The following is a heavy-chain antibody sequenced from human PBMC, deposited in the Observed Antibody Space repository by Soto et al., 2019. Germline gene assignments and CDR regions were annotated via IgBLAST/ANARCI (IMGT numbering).Heavy chain of an antibody. D-gene: IGHD3-16*01. CDR2: INPNSGGT. CDR1: GYTFTAYF. CDR3: ARSDGLDY. V-gene: IGHV1-2*02. J-gene: IGHJ4*02. Sequence: QVQLVQSGAEVRKPGASVKVSCKASGYTFTAYFIHWVRQAPGQGLEWMGWINPNSGGTNYTQKFQGRVTMTRDTSISTAYMDLSRLRYDDTAVYYCARSDGLDYCGQGTPVTVSS.